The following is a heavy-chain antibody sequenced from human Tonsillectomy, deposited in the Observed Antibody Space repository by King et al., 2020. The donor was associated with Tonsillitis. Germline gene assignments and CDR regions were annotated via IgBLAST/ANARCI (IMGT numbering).Heavy chain of an antibody. J-gene: IGHJ4*02. Sequence: VQLVESGAEVKKPGASVKVSCKASGYAFTTYGISWVRQAPGQGLEGMGWISAYNGNTNYAQKLQGRVTMTTDTSTSTAYMELRSLRSDDTAVYYCARVAPRRFGELLEGHWGQGTLVTVSS. CDR1: GYAFTTYG. D-gene: IGHD3-10*01. V-gene: IGHV1-18*04. CDR2: ISAYNGNT. CDR3: ARVAPRRFGELLEGH.